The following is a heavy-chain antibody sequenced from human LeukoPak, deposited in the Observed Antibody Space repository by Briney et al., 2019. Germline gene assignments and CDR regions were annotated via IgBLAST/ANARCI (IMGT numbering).Heavy chain of an antibody. D-gene: IGHD6-13*01. CDR3: ATSTGYSSSWQALTAC. CDR2: ISGSSSTI. J-gene: IGHJ4*02. V-gene: IGHV3-48*01. CDR1: GFTFSSYG. Sequence: PGGSLRLSCAASGFTFSSYGVSWVRQAPGKGLEWVSYISGSSSTIYYADSMKGRSTMSRDNSKNTMSRKLCSLKAKATAVYYWATSTGYSSSWQALTACWGQGTLVTVSS.